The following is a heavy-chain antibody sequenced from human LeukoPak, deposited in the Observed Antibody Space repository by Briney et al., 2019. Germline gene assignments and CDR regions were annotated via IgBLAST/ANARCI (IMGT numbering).Heavy chain of an antibody. D-gene: IGHD5-24*01. CDR3: AKEGRSLQTY. Sequence: GGSLRLSCAASGFTFSSYAMSWVRQAPGKGLEWVSAISGSGGCTYYADSVKGRFTISRDNSKNSLYLQMNGLRVEDTAVYYCAKEGRSLQTYWGQGTLVTVSS. V-gene: IGHV3-23*01. J-gene: IGHJ4*02. CDR1: GFTFSSYA. CDR2: ISGSGGCT.